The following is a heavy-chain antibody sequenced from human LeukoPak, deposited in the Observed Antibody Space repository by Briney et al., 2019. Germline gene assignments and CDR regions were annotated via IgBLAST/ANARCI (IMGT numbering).Heavy chain of an antibody. CDR1: GFTFSSYG. CDR3: AKAWDYGDRGEIDY. V-gene: IGHV1-18*01. CDR2: VSPYNGDT. D-gene: IGHD4-17*01. Sequence: GGSLRLSCAASGFTFSSYGMHWVRQAPGQGLEWMGWVSPYNGDTKYAQNHQGRVTMTTDTSTTTAHMELRSLTSDDTAVYYCAKAWDYGDRGEIDYWGQGTLVTVSS. J-gene: IGHJ4*02.